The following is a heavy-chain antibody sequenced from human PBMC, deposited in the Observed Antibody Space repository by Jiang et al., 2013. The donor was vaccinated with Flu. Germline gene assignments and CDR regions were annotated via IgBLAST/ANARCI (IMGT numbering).Heavy chain of an antibody. CDR2: IYYSGST. Sequence: LLKPSETLSLTCTVSGGSISSYYWSWIRQPPGKGLEWIGYIYYSGSTNYNPSLKSRVTISVDTSKNQFSLKLSSVTAADTAVYYCARHNRLPDPRGGWFDPWGQGTLVTVSS. J-gene: IGHJ5*02. D-gene: IGHD3-10*01. CDR3: ARHNRLPDPRGGWFDP. V-gene: IGHV4-59*08. CDR1: GGSISSYY.